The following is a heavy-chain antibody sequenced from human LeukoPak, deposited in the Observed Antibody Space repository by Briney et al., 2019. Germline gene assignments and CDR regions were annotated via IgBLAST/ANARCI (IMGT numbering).Heavy chain of an antibody. CDR2: IYYSGST. Sequence: PETLSLTCTVSGGSISSYYWSWIRQPPGKGLEWIGYIYYSGSTNYNPSLKSRVTISVDTSKNQFSLKLSSVTAADTAVYYCARDRLRFDPWGQGTLVTVSS. CDR3: ARDRLRFDP. CDR1: GGSISSYY. J-gene: IGHJ5*02. V-gene: IGHV4-59*01. D-gene: IGHD6-25*01.